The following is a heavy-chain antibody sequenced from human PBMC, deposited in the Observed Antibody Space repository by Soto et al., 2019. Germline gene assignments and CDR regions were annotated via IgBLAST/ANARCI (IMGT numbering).Heavy chain of an antibody. CDR2: ISWNSGSI. D-gene: IGHD3-16*01. J-gene: IGHJ6*02. V-gene: IGHV3-9*01. CDR3: AKDSTLGGWGGMDV. Sequence: EVQRVESGGGLVQPGRSLRLSCAASGFTFDDYAMHWVRQAPGKGLEWVSGISWNSGSIGYADSVKGRFTISRDNAKNSLYLRRNSLSAEDTALYYWAKDSTLGGWGGMDVWGQGTTVTDSS. CDR1: GFTFDDYA.